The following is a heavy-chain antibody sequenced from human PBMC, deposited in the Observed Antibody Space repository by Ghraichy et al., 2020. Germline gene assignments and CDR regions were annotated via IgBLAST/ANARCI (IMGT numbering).Heavy chain of an antibody. CDR2: IRHDGSNK. CDR1: GFTFSGYG. Sequence: GESLNISCAASGFTFSGYGIQWVRQAPGKGLEWVAFIRHDGSNKHYADSVKGRFTISRDNSKNTVYLQMNSLRVEDTAVYYCAKDLYSSSSSFDYWGQGTLVTVSS. J-gene: IGHJ4*02. CDR3: AKDLYSSSSSFDY. V-gene: IGHV3-30*02. D-gene: IGHD6-6*01.